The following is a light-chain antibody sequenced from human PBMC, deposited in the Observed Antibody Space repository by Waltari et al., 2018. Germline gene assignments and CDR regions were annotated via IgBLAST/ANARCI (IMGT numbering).Light chain of an antibody. CDR1: SSNIGANYG. CDR3: QSYDTSLSGWV. Sequence: QSVLTQPPSVSGAPGQRVTISCTGSSSNIGANYGVHWYQQLPGTAPKLLIYSNNNRPSGLPDRCAGSESGTSASLASTGLQAEDEADYYCQSYDTSLSGWVFGGGTKLTVL. CDR2: SNN. V-gene: IGLV1-40*01. J-gene: IGLJ3*02.